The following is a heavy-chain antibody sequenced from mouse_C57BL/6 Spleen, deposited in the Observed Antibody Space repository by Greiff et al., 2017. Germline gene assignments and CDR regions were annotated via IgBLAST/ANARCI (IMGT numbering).Heavy chain of an antibody. D-gene: IGHD1-1*01. CDR3: ARDHYYGSSYRYFDV. J-gene: IGHJ1*03. CDR2: IHPNSGST. V-gene: IGHV1-64*01. Sequence: QVQLQQPGAELVKPGASVKLSCKASGYTFTSYWMHWVKQRPGQGLEWIGMIHPNSGSTNYNEKFKSKATLTVDKSSSTAYMQLSSLPSGDSAVYYCARDHYYGSSYRYFDVWGTGTTVTVSS. CDR1: GYTFTSYW.